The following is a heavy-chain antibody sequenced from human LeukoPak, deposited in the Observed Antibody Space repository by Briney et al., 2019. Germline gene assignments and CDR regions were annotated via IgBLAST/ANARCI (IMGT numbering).Heavy chain of an antibody. CDR1: GCSISSGYY. J-gene: IGHJ6*03. D-gene: IGHD4-17*01. Sequence: SETLSLTCTVSGCSISSGYYWGWIRQPPGKGLEWIGSIYHSGNTYYNPSLKSRVTISVDTSKNQFSLKLSSVTAADTAVYYCARGGYGDYGDYYMDVWGKGTTVTISS. CDR3: ARGGYGDYGDYYMDV. CDR2: IYHSGNT. V-gene: IGHV4-38-2*02.